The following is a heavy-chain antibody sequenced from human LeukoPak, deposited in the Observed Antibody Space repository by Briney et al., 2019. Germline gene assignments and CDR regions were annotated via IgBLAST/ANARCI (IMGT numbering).Heavy chain of an antibody. CDR2: ISWNGGSI. Sequence: GGSLRLSCAAPGFTFDDYAMHWIRQTPGKGLEWVSGISWNGGSIGYADSVKGRFTISRDNAKNSLYLQMNSLRAEDTAVYYCARDRGSSAMDVWGKGTTVTVSS. J-gene: IGHJ6*04. CDR3: ARDRGSSAMDV. V-gene: IGHV3-9*01. D-gene: IGHD6-13*01. CDR1: GFTFDDYA.